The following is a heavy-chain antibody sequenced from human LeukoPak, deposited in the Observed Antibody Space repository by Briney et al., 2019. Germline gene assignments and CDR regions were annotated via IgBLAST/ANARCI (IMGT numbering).Heavy chain of an antibody. Sequence: GGSLRLSCAASGFTFRSYSMNWVRQAPGKGLDWVSYISSSTSTIYYADSVKGRFTISRDNAKNSLYLQMDRMRAEDTAVYFCARDRSSSYSYTTDYWGPGTLVTVSS. CDR3: ARDRSSSYSYTTDY. CDR2: ISSSTSTI. CDR1: GFTFRSYS. D-gene: IGHD3-22*01. J-gene: IGHJ4*02. V-gene: IGHV3-48*01.